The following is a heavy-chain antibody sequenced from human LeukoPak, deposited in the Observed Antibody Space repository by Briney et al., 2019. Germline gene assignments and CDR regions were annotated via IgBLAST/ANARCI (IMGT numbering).Heavy chain of an antibody. CDR1: GFTFSRYW. J-gene: IGHJ4*02. CDR2: INSDGSST. D-gene: IGHD4-17*01. Sequence: PGGSLRLSCEASGFTFSRYWMHWVRQAPGKGLVWVSRINSDGSSTTYADSVKGRFTISRDNAKNSLYLQMNSLRAEDTAVYYCARVKGDYGDHDEYTADYWGQGTLVTVSS. V-gene: IGHV3-74*01. CDR3: ARVKGDYGDHDEYTADY.